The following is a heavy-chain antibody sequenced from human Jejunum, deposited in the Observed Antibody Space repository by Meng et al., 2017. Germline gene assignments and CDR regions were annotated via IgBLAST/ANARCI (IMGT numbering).Heavy chain of an antibody. CDR2: INGDGTTT. J-gene: IGHJ4*02. CDR1: GFTFSDYW. D-gene: IGHD6-19*01. CDR3: VRRLAVAGTFDS. Sequence: SCAVSGFTFSDYWMHWVRQVPGKGPVWVSRINGDGTTTNYADSVKGRFTISRDNAKNTLYLLMSSLRVEDTALYYCVRRLAVAGTFDSWGQGTLVTVSS. V-gene: IGHV3-74*01.